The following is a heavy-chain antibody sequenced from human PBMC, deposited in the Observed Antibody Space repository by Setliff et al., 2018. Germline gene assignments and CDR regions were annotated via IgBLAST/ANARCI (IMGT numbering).Heavy chain of an antibody. CDR1: GGTFSDYH. J-gene: IGHJ4*02. V-gene: IGHV4-34*01. CDR3: ARDRVVVLAGRRGFYFDY. D-gene: IGHD2-15*01. Sequence: SETLSLTCAAYGGTFSDYHWTWIRQSPEKGLEWIGEINHRGSTNYSPSLKSRLTISVDTSKNQFSLKLSSVTAADTAVYYCARDRVVVLAGRRGFYFDYWGQGTLVTVSS. CDR2: INHRGST.